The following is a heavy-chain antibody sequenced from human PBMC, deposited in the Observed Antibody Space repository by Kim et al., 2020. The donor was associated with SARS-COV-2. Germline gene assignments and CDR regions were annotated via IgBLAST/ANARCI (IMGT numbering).Heavy chain of an antibody. CDR2: ISSSSSYT. D-gene: IGHD3-10*01. V-gene: IGHV3-11*06. CDR1: GFTFSDYY. Sequence: GGSLRLSCAASGFTFSDYYMSWIRQAPGKGLEWVSYISSSSSYTNYADSVKGRFTISRDNAKNSLYLQMNSLRAEDTAVYYCARRSYLFPRDTYGMDVWGQGTTVTVSS. CDR3: ARRSYLFPRDTYGMDV. J-gene: IGHJ6*02.